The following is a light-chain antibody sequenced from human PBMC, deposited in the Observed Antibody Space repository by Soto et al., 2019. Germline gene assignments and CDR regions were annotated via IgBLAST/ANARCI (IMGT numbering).Light chain of an antibody. V-gene: IGKV3-11*01. Sequence: EIVLTQSPATLSLSPGERATLSCRASQSVSNYLAWYQQRPGQAPRLLIHDASRRVTGTPARFSGSGFGTDFTLTISSLEPEDFAVYYCQQRRSWPPSVTFGQGTRLESK. CDR1: QSVSNY. J-gene: IGKJ5*01. CDR3: QQRRSWPPSVT. CDR2: DAS.